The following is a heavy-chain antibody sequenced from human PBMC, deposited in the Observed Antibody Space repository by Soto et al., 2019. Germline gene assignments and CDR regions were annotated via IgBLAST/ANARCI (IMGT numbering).Heavy chain of an antibody. CDR3: ARGSGGSGRSYYYGMDV. J-gene: IGHJ6*02. CDR1: GFNLRNYG. CDR2: IGLGSSTK. Sequence: GGSLSLSCAASGFNLRNYGMNWVRKAPGKGLEWVSYIGLGSSTKYYADSVKGRFSISRDNSKNTLYLQMNSLRAEDTAVYYCARGSGGSGRSYYYGMDVWGEGTMVTVSS. V-gene: IGHV3-48*01. D-gene: IGHD3-10*01.